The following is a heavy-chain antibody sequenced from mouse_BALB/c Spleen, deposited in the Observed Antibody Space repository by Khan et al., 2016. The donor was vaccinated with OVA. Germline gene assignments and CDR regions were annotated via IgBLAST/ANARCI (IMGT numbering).Heavy chain of an antibody. D-gene: IGHD3-1*01. CDR1: GYTFTNYW. CDR3: TRWATWFFDV. CDR2: IYPGVGYI. J-gene: IGHJ1*01. Sequence: QVQLQQSGAELVRPGTSVKISCKASGYTFTNYWLGWVKQRPGHGLEWIGDIYPGVGYITYNEKFKGRATLTADTSSSTAYIQISDLTSEDSAVYFCTRWATWFFDVWGAGTTVTVSS. V-gene: IGHV1-63*02.